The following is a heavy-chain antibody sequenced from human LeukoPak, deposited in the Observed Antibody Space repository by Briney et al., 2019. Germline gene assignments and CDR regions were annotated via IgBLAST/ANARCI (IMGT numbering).Heavy chain of an antibody. D-gene: IGHD5-12*01. Sequence: VASVKVSCTASGFTFTSSAVQWVRQARGQRLEWIGWIVVGSGNTNYAQKFQERVTITRDMSTSTAYMELSSLRSEDTAVYYCAGLSGYDGPHAFDIWGQGTMVTVSS. CDR1: GFTFTSSA. CDR2: IVVGSGNT. CDR3: AGLSGYDGPHAFDI. J-gene: IGHJ3*02. V-gene: IGHV1-58*01.